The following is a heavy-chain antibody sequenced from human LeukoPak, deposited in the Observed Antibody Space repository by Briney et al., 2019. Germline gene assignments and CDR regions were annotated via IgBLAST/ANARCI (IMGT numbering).Heavy chain of an antibody. CDR3: ASQISGSQNLDAFDI. Sequence: SVKVSCKASGGTFSSYAISWVRQAPGQGLEWMGGIIPIFGTANYAQKFQGRVTITADESTSTAYMELSSLRSEDTAAYYCASQISGSQNLDAFDIWGQGTMVTVSS. CDR1: GGTFSSYA. J-gene: IGHJ3*02. D-gene: IGHD3-10*01. CDR2: IIPIFGTA. V-gene: IGHV1-69*01.